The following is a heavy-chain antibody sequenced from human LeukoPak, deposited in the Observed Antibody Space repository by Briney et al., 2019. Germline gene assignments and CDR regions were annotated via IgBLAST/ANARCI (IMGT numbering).Heavy chain of an antibody. CDR1: GFTFSSYG. V-gene: IGHV3-7*01. D-gene: IGHD2-2*02. CDR3: ARLGYCSDTRCYTSPSASFDY. CDR2: IKKDGSEK. Sequence: PGGSLRLSCAGSGFTFSSYGMSWVRQAPGQGLKLVANIKKDGSEKYSVDSVKGRFTISRDNAKNSLYLQMNSLGVEDTAVYYCARLGYCSDTRCYTSPSASFDYWGQGTLVTVSS. J-gene: IGHJ4*02.